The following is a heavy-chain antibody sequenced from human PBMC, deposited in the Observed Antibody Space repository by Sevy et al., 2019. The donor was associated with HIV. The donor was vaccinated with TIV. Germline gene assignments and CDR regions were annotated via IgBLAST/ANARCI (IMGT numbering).Heavy chain of an antibody. CDR2: INPKSGGT. Sequence: ASVKVSCKASGYTFTGHYMHWVRQAPGQGLEWMGRINPKSGGTNYAQKFQGRVTMTRDTSIITAYMELSSLRSDDTAVYYCARADNICWSTLDAFDLWGQGTMVTVSS. V-gene: IGHV1-2*06. CDR3: ARADNICWSTLDAFDL. J-gene: IGHJ3*01. D-gene: IGHD6-13*01. CDR1: GYTFTGHY.